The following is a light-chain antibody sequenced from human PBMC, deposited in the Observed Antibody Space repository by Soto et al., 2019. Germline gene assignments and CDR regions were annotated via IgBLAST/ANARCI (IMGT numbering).Light chain of an antibody. CDR1: QSLTNNF. J-gene: IGKJ4*01. CDR2: DAC. CDR3: KQFGNSPT. V-gene: IGKV3D-20*01. Sequence: EMVLTQSPATLSLSPGERVTLSCGASQSLTNNFLAWYQQRSGLAPRLLIFDACTRASGVPDRFSGIGSATALTLIISGPEPEAFAVYFCKQFGNSPTFAGGTKVQFK.